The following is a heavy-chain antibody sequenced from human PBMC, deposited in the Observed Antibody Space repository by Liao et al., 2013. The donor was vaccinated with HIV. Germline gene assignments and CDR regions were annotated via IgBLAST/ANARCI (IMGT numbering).Heavy chain of an antibody. CDR3: ARSMGFSGDNYYHAFDI. Sequence: VQLQESGPGLVKPSETLSLTCTVSGGSISGSYWSWIRQPPGKGLEWIGYIDYSGSTNYNPSLKNRVSVSVDKSKNQFSLKLSSVNAADTAVFYCARSMGFSGDNYYHAFDIWGLGTVVTVSS. CDR2: IDYSGST. CDR1: GGSISGSY. J-gene: IGHJ3*02. V-gene: IGHV4-59*01. D-gene: IGHD1-26*01.